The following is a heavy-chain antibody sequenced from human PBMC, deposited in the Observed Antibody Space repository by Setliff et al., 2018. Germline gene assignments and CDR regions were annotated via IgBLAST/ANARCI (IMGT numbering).Heavy chain of an antibody. CDR1: GYNFANHW. Sequence: GESLKISCQASGYNFANHWIAWVRLMPGKGLEYMGRIDPGDSYADYSPSFEGLVTISADKSRTTVYLQWTSLQASDTALYLCARLGRERSTFAWLDAWGQGTTVTVSS. V-gene: IGHV5-10-1*01. J-gene: IGHJ6*02. CDR2: IDPGDSYA. CDR3: ARLGRERSTFAWLDA. D-gene: IGHD1-1*01.